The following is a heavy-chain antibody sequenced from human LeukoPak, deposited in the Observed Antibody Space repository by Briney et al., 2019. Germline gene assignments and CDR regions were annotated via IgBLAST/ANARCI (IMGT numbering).Heavy chain of an antibody. CDR2: ISYDGSNK. CDR3: AKESGDYDSSGYGAFDI. D-gene: IGHD3-22*01. Sequence: PGRPLRLSCAASGFTFSSYGMHWVRQAPGKGLEWVAVISYDGSNKYYADSVKGRFTISRDNSKNTLYLQMNSLRAEDTAVYYCAKESGDYDSSGYGAFDIWGQGTMVTVPS. V-gene: IGHV3-30*18. CDR1: GFTFSSYG. J-gene: IGHJ3*02.